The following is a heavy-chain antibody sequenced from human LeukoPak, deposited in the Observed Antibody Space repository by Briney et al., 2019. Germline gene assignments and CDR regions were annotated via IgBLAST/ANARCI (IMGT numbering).Heavy chain of an antibody. CDR2: TYYRSKWYN. CDR3: ARNQRNLPFDY. CDR1: GDSVSSNSVV. V-gene: IGHV6-1*01. J-gene: IGHJ4*02. Sequence: SQTLSLTCAISGDSVSSNSVVWNWIRQSPSRGLEWLGRTYYRSKWYNDYAVSVKSRITINPDTSKDQFSLQLNSVTPEDTAVYYCARNQRNLPFDYWGQGALVTVSS.